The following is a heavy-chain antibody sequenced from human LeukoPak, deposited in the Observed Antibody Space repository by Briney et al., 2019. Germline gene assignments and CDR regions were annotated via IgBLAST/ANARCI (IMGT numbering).Heavy chain of an antibody. CDR2: IYYSGTT. CDR1: GGSINSGDYY. J-gene: IGHJ6*02. Sequence: TLSLTCTVSGGSINSGDYYWSWLRRPPGKGLEWIGYIYYSGTTYYNPSLKSRVTISRDTSKTQFSLRLTSVTAADTAVYYCARDRLHGMYVWGQGTTVTVSS. CDR3: ARDRLHGMYV. D-gene: IGHD4-11*01. V-gene: IGHV4-30-4*01.